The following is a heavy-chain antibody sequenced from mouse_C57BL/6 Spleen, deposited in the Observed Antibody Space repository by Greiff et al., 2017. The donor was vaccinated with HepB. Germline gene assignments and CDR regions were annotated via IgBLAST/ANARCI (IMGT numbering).Heavy chain of an antibody. V-gene: IGHV3-6*01. CDR1: GYSITSGYY. CDR3: ARGIDYSNYEFAY. J-gene: IGHJ3*01. Sequence: EVKLEESGPGLVKPSQSLSLTCSVTGYSITSGYYWNWIRQFPGNKLEWMGYISYDGSNNYNPSLKNRISITRDTSKNQFFLKLNSVTTEDTATYYCARGIDYSNYEFAYWGQGTLVTVSA. D-gene: IGHD2-5*01. CDR2: ISYDGSN.